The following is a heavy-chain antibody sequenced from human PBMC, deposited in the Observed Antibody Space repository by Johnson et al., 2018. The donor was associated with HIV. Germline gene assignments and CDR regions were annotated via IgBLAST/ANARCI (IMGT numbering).Heavy chain of an antibody. D-gene: IGHD5-24*01. J-gene: IGHJ3*02. CDR3: ARDGPGDGNAMGGSGAFDI. CDR1: GFTFSNAW. CDR2: IYSGDST. Sequence: EVQLVESGGGLVQPGGSLRLSCAVSGFTFSNAWMRWVRQAPGKGLEWVAIIYSGDSTYYADSLEGRFTISRYKSKNTVYLQMNSLRVEDTAVYYCARDGPGDGNAMGGSGAFDIWGQGTVVTVSS. V-gene: IGHV3-66*01.